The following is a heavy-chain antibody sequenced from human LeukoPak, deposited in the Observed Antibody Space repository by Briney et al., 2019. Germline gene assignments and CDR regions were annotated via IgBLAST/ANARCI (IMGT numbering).Heavy chain of an antibody. CDR3: AREAQYYDSSPNIFQH. CDR1: GFTFSSYA. V-gene: IGHV3-30*04. CDR2: ISYDGSNK. D-gene: IGHD3-22*01. Sequence: GRSLRLSCAASGFTFSSYAMHWVRQAPGKGLEWVAVISYDGSNKYYADSVKGRFTISRDNSKNTLYLQMNSLRAEDTAVYYCAREAQYYDSSPNIFQHWGQGTLVTVSS. J-gene: IGHJ1*01.